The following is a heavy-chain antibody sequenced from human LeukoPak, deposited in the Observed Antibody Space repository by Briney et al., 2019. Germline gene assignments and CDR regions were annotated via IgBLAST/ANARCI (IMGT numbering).Heavy chain of an antibody. CDR2: IYYSGST. CDR1: GGSISRSRDY. Sequence: SETLSLTCTVSGGSISRSRDYWGWIRQPPGKGLEWIGSIYYSGSTYYNPSLKSRVTISVDTSKNQFSLKLSSVTAADTAVYYCARKAQIRIALYYYYMDVWGKGTTVTVSS. J-gene: IGHJ6*03. D-gene: IGHD2-8*01. V-gene: IGHV4-39*07. CDR3: ARKAQIRIALYYYYMDV.